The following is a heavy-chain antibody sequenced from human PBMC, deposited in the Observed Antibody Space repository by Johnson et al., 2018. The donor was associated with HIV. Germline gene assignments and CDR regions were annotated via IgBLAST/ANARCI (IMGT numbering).Heavy chain of an antibody. V-gene: IGHV3-66*02. CDR2: IYSGGST. CDR3: ARVRAGRENAFDI. J-gene: IGHJ3*02. D-gene: IGHD1-26*01. CDR1: GFTFSDHY. Sequence: VQLVESGGGVVQPGGSLRLSCAASGFTFSDHYMSWVRQAPGKGLEWVSVIYSGGSTYYADSVKGRFTISRDNSKNTLSLQMNSPRVDDTAIYYCARVRAGRENAFDIWGQGTMVTVSS.